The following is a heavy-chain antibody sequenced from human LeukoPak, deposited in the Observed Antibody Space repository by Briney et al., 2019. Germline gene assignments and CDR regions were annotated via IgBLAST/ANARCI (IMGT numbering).Heavy chain of an antibody. CDR2: ISSSGSTI. Sequence: GGSLRLSCAASGFTFSDYYMSWIRKAPGKGLEWVSYISSSGSTIYYADSVKGRFTVSRDNAKNSLYLQMNSLRAEDTAVYYCAREYYDSSGPFDHWGQGTLVTVSS. D-gene: IGHD3-22*01. V-gene: IGHV3-11*01. CDR1: GFTFSDYY. CDR3: AREYYDSSGPFDH. J-gene: IGHJ4*02.